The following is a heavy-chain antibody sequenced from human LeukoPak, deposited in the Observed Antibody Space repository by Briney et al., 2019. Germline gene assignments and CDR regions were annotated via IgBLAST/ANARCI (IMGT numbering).Heavy chain of an antibody. Sequence: SSVKASCKASGGTFSSYAISWVRQAPGQGLEWMGGIIPIFGTANYAQKFQGRVTITTDESTSTAYMELSSLRSEDTAVYYCAHNYGSGSYYTYYFDYWGQGTLVTVSS. D-gene: IGHD3-10*01. CDR3: AHNYGSGSYYTYYFDY. V-gene: IGHV1-69*05. CDR2: IIPIFGTA. J-gene: IGHJ4*02. CDR1: GGTFSSYA.